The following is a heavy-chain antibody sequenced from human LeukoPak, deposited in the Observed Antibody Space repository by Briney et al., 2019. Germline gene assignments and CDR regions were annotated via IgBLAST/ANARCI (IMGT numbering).Heavy chain of an antibody. CDR3: ARERASAGPHFEH. V-gene: IGHV4-59*01. Sequence: SSETLSLTCSVSGGSINTYYWSWIRQPPGKGLEWIGYNYNRGTTNYNPSLKSRVTISVDRSKNQFSLSLTSVTAADTAVYHCARERASAGPHFEHWGRGILVTVSS. D-gene: IGHD6-13*01. CDR2: NYNRGTT. J-gene: IGHJ4*02. CDR1: GGSINTYY.